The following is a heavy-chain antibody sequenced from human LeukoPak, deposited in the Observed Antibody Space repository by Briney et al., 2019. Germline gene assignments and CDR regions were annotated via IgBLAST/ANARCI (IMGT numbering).Heavy chain of an antibody. CDR2: INWNGGST. CDR3: ARMDSSPGSYMDV. D-gene: IGHD6-13*01. V-gene: IGHV3-20*04. CDR1: GFTFSSYW. J-gene: IGHJ6*03. Sequence: GGSLRLSCAASGFTFSSYWMHWVRQAPGRGLEWVSGINWNGGSTDYADSVKGRFTISRDNAKNSLYLQMNSLRAEDTALYFCARMDSSPGSYMDVWGKGTTVTVSS.